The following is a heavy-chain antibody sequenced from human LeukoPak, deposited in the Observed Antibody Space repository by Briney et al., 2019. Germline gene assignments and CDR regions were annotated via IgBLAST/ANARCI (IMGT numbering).Heavy chain of an antibody. CDR3: ARDWDIDY. CDR2: IKQDGSEK. D-gene: IGHD1-26*01. CDR1: GFIFSSYW. J-gene: IGHJ4*02. V-gene: IGHV3-7*01. Sequence: GSLRPSCAGSGFIFSSYWMSWVRQAPGKGLEWVANIKQDGSEKYYVDSVKGRFTISRDNAKNSMYLQMNSLRAEDTAVYYCARDWDIDYWGQGTLVTVSS.